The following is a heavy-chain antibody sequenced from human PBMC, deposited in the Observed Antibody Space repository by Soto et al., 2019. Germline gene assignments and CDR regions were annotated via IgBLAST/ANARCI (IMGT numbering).Heavy chain of an antibody. CDR2: ISSSSSFI. D-gene: IGHD1-26*01. CDR3: AGSSDDGRDN. V-gene: IGHV3-21*01. Sequence: EVQLVESGGGPVKPGGSLRLSCAASGFSLSDYSMNWIRRAPGKGLEWVASISSSSSFIHYAESMKGRFTISRDNAKNSLYLQMNSLSAEDTAVYYCAGSSDDGRDNWRQGTLVTVSS. J-gene: IGHJ4*02. CDR1: GFSLSDYS.